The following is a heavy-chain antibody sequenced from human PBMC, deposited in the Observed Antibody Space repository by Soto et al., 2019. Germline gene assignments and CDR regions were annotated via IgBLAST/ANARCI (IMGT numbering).Heavy chain of an antibody. V-gene: IGHV1-2*02. Sequence: QVQLVQSGAEVKKPGASVKVSCKASGNIFTDYYMHWVRQAPGQGLEWLGWINPKGGRTHLAQKFQGRVTMTWDTSISTGYMHLSRLTADDTALYFCGRGRAPGPRGDYWGQGTQVTVSS. CDR3: GRGRAPGPRGDY. CDR1: GNIFTDYY. CDR2: INPKGGRT. J-gene: IGHJ4*02.